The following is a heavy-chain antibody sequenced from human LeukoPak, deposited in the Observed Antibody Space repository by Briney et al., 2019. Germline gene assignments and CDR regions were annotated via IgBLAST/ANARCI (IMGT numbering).Heavy chain of an antibody. D-gene: IGHD3-3*01. J-gene: IGHJ3*02. CDR2: IYYSGST. CDR3: ARVASGYDVFDI. Sequence: SETLSLTCTVSGGSVSSGSYYWSWIRQPPGKGLEWIGYIYYSGSTNYNPSLKSRVIISVDTSKNQFSLKLSSVTAADTAVFYCARVASGYDVFDIWGQGTMVTVSS. V-gene: IGHV4-61*01. CDR1: GGSVSSGSYY.